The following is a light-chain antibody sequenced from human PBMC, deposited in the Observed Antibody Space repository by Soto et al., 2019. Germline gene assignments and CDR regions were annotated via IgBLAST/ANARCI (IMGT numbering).Light chain of an antibody. Sequence: QSALTQPPSASGSPGQLVTISCTGTSRDIGGYDFVSWYQQHPGKAPKLLIYDVIKRPSGVPDRFSGSKSGNTASLTVSGLQTDDEADYYCSSYGGSNNLLFGGGTKVTVL. CDR1: SRDIGGYDF. J-gene: IGLJ2*01. V-gene: IGLV2-8*01. CDR2: DVI. CDR3: SSYGGSNNLL.